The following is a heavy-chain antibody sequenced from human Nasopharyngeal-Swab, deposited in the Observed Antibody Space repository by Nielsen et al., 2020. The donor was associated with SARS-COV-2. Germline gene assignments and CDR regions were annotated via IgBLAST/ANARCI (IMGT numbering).Heavy chain of an antibody. V-gene: IGHV3-11*01. Sequence: GESLKISCAASGFTFSDYYMTWIRQPPGKGREWVSYISHHERNVYYTDSVKGRFSISRDNAKDSVFLEMTSLRPEDTAVYFCARGMDSSAYPDYWGQGTLVAVSS. CDR2: ISHHERNV. CDR3: ARGMDSSAYPDY. CDR1: GFTFSDYY. D-gene: IGHD3-22*01. J-gene: IGHJ4*02.